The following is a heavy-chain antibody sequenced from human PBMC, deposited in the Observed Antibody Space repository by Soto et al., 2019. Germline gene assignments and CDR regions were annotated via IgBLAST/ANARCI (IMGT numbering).Heavy chain of an antibody. J-gene: IGHJ4*02. CDR2: INHSGST. Sequence: PSETLSLTCAVYGGSFSGYYWSWIRQPPGKGLEWIGEINHSGSTNYNPSLKSRVTISVDTSKNQFSLKLSSVTAADTAVYYCARGSEDYIWGSYRYTSHYFDYWGQGTLVTVSS. D-gene: IGHD3-16*02. CDR1: GGSFSGYY. CDR3: ARGSEDYIWGSYRYTSHYFDY. V-gene: IGHV4-34*01.